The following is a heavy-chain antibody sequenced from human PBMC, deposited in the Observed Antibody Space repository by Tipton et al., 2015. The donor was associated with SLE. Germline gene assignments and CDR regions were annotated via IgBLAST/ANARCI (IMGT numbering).Heavy chain of an antibody. V-gene: IGHV3-48*01. Sequence: SLRLSCAGSGFTFRSYSMNWVRQAPGKGLEWVSYISNSGYTIHYAESVKGRFTVFRDDAKNSLYLQMNSLRAGDTAVYYCARGYTYGFDHWGQGALVTVSS. CDR1: GFTFRSYS. D-gene: IGHD5-18*01. CDR2: ISNSGYTI. CDR3: ARGYTYGFDH. J-gene: IGHJ4*02.